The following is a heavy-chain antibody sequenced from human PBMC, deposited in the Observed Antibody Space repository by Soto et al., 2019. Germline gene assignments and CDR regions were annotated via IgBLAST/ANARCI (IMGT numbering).Heavy chain of an antibody. CDR2: IYHSGST. CDR3: ARGGWKLFDY. J-gene: IGHJ4*02. CDR1: GGSISSGDYS. D-gene: IGHD6-19*01. Sequence: SETLSLTCAVSGGSISSGDYSWSWIRQPPGKGLEWIGYIYHSGSTNYNPSLKSRVTISVDTSKKQFSLKLSSVTAADTAVYYCARGGWKLFDYWGQGTLVTVSS. V-gene: IGHV4-30-2*01.